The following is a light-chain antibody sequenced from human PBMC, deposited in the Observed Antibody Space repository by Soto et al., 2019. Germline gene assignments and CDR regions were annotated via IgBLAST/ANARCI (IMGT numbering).Light chain of an antibody. CDR3: CSYAGSSTPVV. J-gene: IGLJ2*01. CDR2: EGS. Sequence: QSALTQPASVSGSPGQSITISCTGTSSDVGSYNLVSWYQPQPGKAPKLMIYEGSKRPSGVNNRFSGSKPGNTASLTISGLQAEDESDSYCCSYAGSSTPVVFGGGTKVTVL. CDR1: SSDVGSYNL. V-gene: IGLV2-23*01.